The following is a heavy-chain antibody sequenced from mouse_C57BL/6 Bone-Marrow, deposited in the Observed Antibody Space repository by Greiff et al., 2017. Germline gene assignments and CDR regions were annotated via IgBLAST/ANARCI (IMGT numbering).Heavy chain of an antibody. J-gene: IGHJ3*01. CDR3: ARWRLRRAFAY. D-gene: IGHD2-2*01. V-gene: IGHV1-50*01. Sequence: QVQLKQSGAELVTPGASVKLSCKASGYTFTSYWMQWVKQRPGQGLEWIGEIDPSDSYTNYNQKFKGKATLTVDTSSSTAYMQLSSLTSEDSAVYYCARWRLRRAFAYWGQGTLVTVSA. CDR1: GYTFTSYW. CDR2: IDPSDSYT.